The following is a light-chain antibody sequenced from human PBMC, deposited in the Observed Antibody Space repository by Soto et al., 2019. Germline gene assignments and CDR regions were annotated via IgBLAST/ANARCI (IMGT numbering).Light chain of an antibody. CDR3: QQYNKWPVFT. V-gene: IGKV3-15*01. J-gene: IGKJ3*01. CDR1: QSVNTN. Sequence: EIVMTQSPATMSVSPGESATLSCRASQSVNTNLAWYQQKPGRAPRLLIHGASTRATGIPARFSGSGSGTEFTLTISSVQSEDFAVYYCQQYNKWPVFTFGPGTRVDIK. CDR2: GAS.